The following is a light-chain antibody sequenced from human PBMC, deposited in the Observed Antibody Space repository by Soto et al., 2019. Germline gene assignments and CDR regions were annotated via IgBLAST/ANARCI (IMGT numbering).Light chain of an antibody. J-gene: IGLJ2*01. CDR2: EVS. V-gene: IGLV2-8*01. Sequence: QSALTQPPSASGYPGQSVTISCTGTSSDVGGYNYVSWYQQHPGKAPILMIFEVSKRPSGVPDRFSGSKSGNTASLTVAGLQAEDEADYYCSSYAGINNFVVFGGVTQLTV. CDR3: SSYAGINNFVV. CDR1: SSDVGGYNY.